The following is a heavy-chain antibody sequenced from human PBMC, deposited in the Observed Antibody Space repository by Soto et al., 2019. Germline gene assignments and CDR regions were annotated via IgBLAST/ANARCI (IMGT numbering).Heavy chain of an antibody. CDR3: ARDVWSRASGPPDS. D-gene: IGHD3-10*01. Sequence: EVQLVESGGGLVQPGRSLRLSCAASGFTFDDYAMHWVRQAPGKGLEWVTGISWNSDTIGYADSVKGRFTISRDNAKNSLYLQMNSLRAEDTAFYCCARDVWSRASGPPDSWGQGTLVTVSS. J-gene: IGHJ4*02. CDR1: GFTFDDYA. V-gene: IGHV3-9*01. CDR2: ISWNSDTI.